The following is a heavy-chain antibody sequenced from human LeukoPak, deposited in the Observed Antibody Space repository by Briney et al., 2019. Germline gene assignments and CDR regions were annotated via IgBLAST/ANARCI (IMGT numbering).Heavy chain of an antibody. CDR1: GGSISSYY. CDR3: ARHSVAGMGYYYYYGMDV. D-gene: IGHD6-19*01. J-gene: IGHJ6*02. V-gene: IGHV4-4*07. CDR2: IYTSGST. Sequence: PSETLSLTCTVSGGSISSYYWSWIRQPAGKGLEWIGRIYTSGSTNYNPSLKSRVTMSVDTSKNQFSLKLSSVTAADTAVYYCARHSVAGMGYYYYYGMDVWGQGTTVTVSS.